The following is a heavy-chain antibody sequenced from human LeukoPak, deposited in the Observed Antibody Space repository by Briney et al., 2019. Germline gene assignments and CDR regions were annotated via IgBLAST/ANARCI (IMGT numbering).Heavy chain of an antibody. V-gene: IGHV3-23*01. CDR1: GFTVSSNY. CDR3: AKASSGYYIVDY. CDR2: ISGSAGTT. J-gene: IGHJ4*02. D-gene: IGHD3-22*01. Sequence: GGSLRLSCAASGFTVSSNYMSWVRQAPGKGLEWVSAISGSAGTTYYADSVKGRFTISRDNSKNTLYLQMNSLRAEDTALYYCAKASSGYYIVDYWGQGTLVTVSS.